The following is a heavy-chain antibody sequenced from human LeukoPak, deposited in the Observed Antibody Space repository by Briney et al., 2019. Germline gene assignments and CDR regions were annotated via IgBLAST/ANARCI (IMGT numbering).Heavy chain of an antibody. J-gene: IGHJ4*02. Sequence: TGGSLRLSCAASGSTFSSYWMSWVRQAPGKGLEWVANIKQDGSEKYYVDSVKGRFTISRDNAKNSLYLQMNSLRAEDTAVYYCAIPPGGYYFNWGQGTLVTVSS. V-gene: IGHV3-7*02. CDR2: IKQDGSEK. D-gene: IGHD3-10*01. CDR3: AIPPGGYYFN. CDR1: GSTFSSYW.